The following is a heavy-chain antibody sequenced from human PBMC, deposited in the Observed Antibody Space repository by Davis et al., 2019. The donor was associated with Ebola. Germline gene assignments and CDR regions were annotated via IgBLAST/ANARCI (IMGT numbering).Heavy chain of an antibody. D-gene: IGHD1-26*01. CDR2: ISGSGGST. CDR1: GFTFSSYA. CDR3: AKDLDWGSYGSLTGYDY. J-gene: IGHJ4*02. Sequence: GESLKISCAASGFTFSSYAMSWVRQAPGKGLEWVSAISGSGGSTYYADSVKGRFTISRDNSKNTLYLQMNILRAEDTAVYYCAKDLDWGSYGSLTGYDYWGQGTLVTVSS. V-gene: IGHV3-23*01.